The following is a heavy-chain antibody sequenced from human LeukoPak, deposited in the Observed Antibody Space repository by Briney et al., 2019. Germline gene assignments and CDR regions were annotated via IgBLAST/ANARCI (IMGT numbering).Heavy chain of an antibody. J-gene: IGHJ4*02. CDR1: GGSISSGDYY. V-gene: IGHV4-30-4*01. CDR2: IYYSWST. CDR3: ARVKYYYDSSGYPLDY. D-gene: IGHD3-22*01. Sequence: SETLSLTCTVSGGSISSGDYYWSWIRQPPGKGLEGIGYIYYSWSTYYNPSLKSRVTISVDTSKNQFSLKLSSVTAADTAVYYCARVKYYYDSSGYPLDYWGQGTLVTVSS.